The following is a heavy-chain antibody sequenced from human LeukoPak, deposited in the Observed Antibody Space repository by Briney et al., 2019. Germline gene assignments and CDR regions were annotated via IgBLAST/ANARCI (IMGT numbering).Heavy chain of an antibody. Sequence: GGSLRLSCAASGFTFSAYAMNWVRQAPGKGLEWVSSIRGSDGSTYYADSVKGRFAISRDNSKNTLYLQMNSLRAEDTAVYYCAKDVFGDYGGLDYWGQGTLVTVSS. CDR2: IRGSDGST. CDR3: AKDVFGDYGGLDY. CDR1: GFTFSAYA. J-gene: IGHJ4*02. V-gene: IGHV3-23*01. D-gene: IGHD4-23*01.